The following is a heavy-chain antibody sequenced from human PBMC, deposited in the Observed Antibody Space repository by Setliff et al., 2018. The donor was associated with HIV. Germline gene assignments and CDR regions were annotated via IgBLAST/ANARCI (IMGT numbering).Heavy chain of an antibody. CDR2: LYYSGST. V-gene: IGHV4-59*08. CDR3: AIGDEYPGVFQS. Sequence: PSETLSLTCIVSGASIRSYYWAWIRQSPGRGLQYLGHLYYSGSTNYNPSLKSRITMSMDTSKNQFSLNLHSVTAADTAVYYCAIGDEYPGVFQSWGQGKVVTVSS. J-gene: IGHJ5*02. CDR1: GASIRSYY. D-gene: IGHD2-2*01.